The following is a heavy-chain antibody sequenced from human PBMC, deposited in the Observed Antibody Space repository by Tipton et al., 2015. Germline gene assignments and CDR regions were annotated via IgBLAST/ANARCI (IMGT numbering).Heavy chain of an antibody. V-gene: IGHV3-23*01. D-gene: IGHD2-15*01. J-gene: IGHJ2*01. Sequence: GSLRLSCAVSGFTFSRSAMTWVRQAPGKGLEWVSEIRVISGGATIYADAVKGRFTVSSDISKDTLYLQLNSLRAEDTAVYFCAKDDDDSGEHDWYFDLWGRGTRVTVSS. CDR2: IRVISGGAT. CDR1: GFTFSRSA. CDR3: AKDDDDSGEHDWYFDL.